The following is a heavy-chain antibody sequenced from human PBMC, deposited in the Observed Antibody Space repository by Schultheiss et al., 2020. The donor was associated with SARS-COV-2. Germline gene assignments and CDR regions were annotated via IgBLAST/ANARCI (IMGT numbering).Heavy chain of an antibody. J-gene: IGHJ6*02. CDR2: INHSGTT. V-gene: IGHV4-59*01. D-gene: IGHD3-22*01. CDR1: GGSISSYY. Sequence: SQTLSLTCTVSGGSISSYYWSWIRQPPGKGLQWIGEINHSGTTNYNPSLKSRVTMSVDTSKNQFSLKLSSVTAADTAVYYCARGRAYDSSGTYYYYGMDVWGQGTTVTVSS. CDR3: ARGRAYDSSGTYYYYGMDV.